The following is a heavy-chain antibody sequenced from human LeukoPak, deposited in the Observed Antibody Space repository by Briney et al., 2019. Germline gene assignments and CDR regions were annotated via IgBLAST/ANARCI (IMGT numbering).Heavy chain of an antibody. D-gene: IGHD3-22*01. J-gene: IGHJ3*02. Sequence: PSQTLSLTCTVSGGSISSGGYSWRWLREHPGKGLEWIGYIYYSGSTYYNPSLKSRVTISVDTSKNQFSLKLSSVTAADTAVYYCARVKEYYYDSSGYPLIAFDIWGQGTMVTVSS. CDR2: IYYSGST. CDR1: GGSISSGGYS. V-gene: IGHV4-31*03. CDR3: ARVKEYYYDSSGYPLIAFDI.